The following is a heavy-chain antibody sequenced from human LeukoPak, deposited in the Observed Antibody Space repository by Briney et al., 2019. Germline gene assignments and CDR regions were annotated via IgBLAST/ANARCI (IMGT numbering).Heavy chain of an antibody. D-gene: IGHD2-2*01. CDR2: ISTYNGHT. V-gene: IGHV1-18*01. Sequence: ASVKVSCKTSGYTFTKYNVIWVRQAPGKGLEWMGWISTYNGHTNYAEKFQGRVTMTTDTSTTTAYMEMGSLKSDDAAVYYCARESSCSSTSCYRHWGQGTLVIVSA. J-gene: IGHJ4*02. CDR1: GYTFTKYN. CDR3: ARESSCSSTSCYRH.